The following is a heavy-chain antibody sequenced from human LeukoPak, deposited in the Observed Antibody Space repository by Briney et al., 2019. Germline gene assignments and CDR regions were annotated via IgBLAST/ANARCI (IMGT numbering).Heavy chain of an antibody. CDR1: GFTFSSYW. D-gene: IGHD2-2*01. J-gene: IGHJ3*02. CDR2: IRYDGSNK. CDR3: AKEDVVVPAAAAFDI. Sequence: GGSLRLSCAASGFTFSSYWMSWVRQAPGKGLEWVAFIRYDGSNKYYADSVKGRFTISGDNSKNTLYLQMNSLRAEDTAVYYCAKEDVVVPAAAAFDIWGQGTMVTVSS. V-gene: IGHV3-30*02.